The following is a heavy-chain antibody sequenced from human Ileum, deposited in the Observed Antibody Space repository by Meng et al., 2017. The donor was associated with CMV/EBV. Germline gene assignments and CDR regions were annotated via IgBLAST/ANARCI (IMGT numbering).Heavy chain of an antibody. CDR3: AREVNLAPGGWFDP. D-gene: IGHD3-10*01. V-gene: IGHV1-46*02. CDR2: INPSGGST. Sequence: SGYTFNSHYMHWVRQAPGQGLEWMGIINPSGGSTNYAQKFQGRVTMTRDTFTSTVYMEMSSLRCEDTAVYYCAREVNLAPGGWFDPWGQGTLVTVSS. CDR1: GYTFNSHY. J-gene: IGHJ5*02.